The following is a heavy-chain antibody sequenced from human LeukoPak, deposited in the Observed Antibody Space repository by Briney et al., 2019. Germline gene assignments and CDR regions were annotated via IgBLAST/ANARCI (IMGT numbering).Heavy chain of an antibody. V-gene: IGHV3-20*01. CDR1: GFTFDDYG. D-gene: IGHD2-2*01. J-gene: IGHJ3*02. CDR3: ARPKGYCSSTSCYDDAFDI. CDR2: INWNGGST. Sequence: GGSLRLSCAASGFTFDDYGMSWVRQAPGKGLEWVSGINWNGGSTGYADSVKGRFTISRDNAKNSLYLQMNSLGAEDTALYHCARPKGYCSSTSCYDDAFDIWGQGTMVTVSS.